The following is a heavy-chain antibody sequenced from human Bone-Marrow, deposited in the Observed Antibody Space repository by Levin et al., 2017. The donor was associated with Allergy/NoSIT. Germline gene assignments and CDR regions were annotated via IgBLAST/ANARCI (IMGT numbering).Heavy chain of an antibody. J-gene: IGHJ4*02. V-gene: IGHV5-51*01. Sequence: GESLKISCETSGDSFTSYWIAWVRQMPGKGLEWMGFIFPGDSDTRYNPSFEGQVTISVDKSIDTAYLQWSSLKASDTAMYYCARLIIRGGHYDSSIRGSFDYWGQGTLVSVSS. D-gene: IGHD3-22*01. CDR1: GDSFTSYW. CDR3: ARLIIRGGHYDSSIRGSFDY. CDR2: IFPGDSDT.